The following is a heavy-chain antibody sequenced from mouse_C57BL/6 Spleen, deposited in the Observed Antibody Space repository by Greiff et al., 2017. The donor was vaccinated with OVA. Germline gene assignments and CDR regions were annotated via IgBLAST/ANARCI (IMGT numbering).Heavy chain of an antibody. J-gene: IGHJ2*01. CDR1: GFTFSSYA. CDR2: ISDGGSYT. V-gene: IGHV5-4*01. Sequence: EVQGVESGGGLVKPGGSLKLSCAASGFTFSSYAMSWVRQTPEKRLEWVATISDGGSYTYYPDNVKGRFTISRDNAKNNLYLQMSHLKSEDTAIDYCARDLIYYGNDPDYWGQGTTLTVSS. CDR3: ARDLIYYGNDPDY. D-gene: IGHD2-2*01.